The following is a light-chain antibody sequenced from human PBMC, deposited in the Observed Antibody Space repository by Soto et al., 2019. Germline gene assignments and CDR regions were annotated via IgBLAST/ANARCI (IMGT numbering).Light chain of an antibody. Sequence: DIPMTQSPSTLSASVGDRVTITCRASQSISSWLAWYQQKPGKAPKLLIYDASSLESGVPSRFSGSGSGTEFTLTISSLQPDDFAPYYCQQYHSYSPLTFGEGTKVEIK. V-gene: IGKV1-5*01. CDR1: QSISSW. CDR2: DAS. J-gene: IGKJ4*01. CDR3: QQYHSYSPLT.